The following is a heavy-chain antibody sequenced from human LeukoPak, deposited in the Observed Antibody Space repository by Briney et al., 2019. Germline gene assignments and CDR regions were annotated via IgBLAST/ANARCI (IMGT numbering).Heavy chain of an antibody. V-gene: IGHV1-46*03. CDR1: GYTFTSYH. J-gene: IGHJ4*02. CDR2: IQPSGGST. Sequence: GASVKVSCKASGYTFTSYHMHWVRQAPGQGLEWMGIIQPSGGSTSYAQKFQGRVTMTRDTSTSTVYMELSSLRSEDTAVYYCARGAVAGRRFDYWRQGTLVTVSS. CDR3: ARGAVAGRRFDY. D-gene: IGHD6-19*01.